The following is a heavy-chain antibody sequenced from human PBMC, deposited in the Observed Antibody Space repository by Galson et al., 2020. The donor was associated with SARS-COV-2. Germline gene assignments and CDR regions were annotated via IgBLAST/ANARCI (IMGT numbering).Heavy chain of an antibody. CDR1: GFTFSDAW. D-gene: IGHD3-16*01. V-gene: IGHV3-15*01. J-gene: IGHJ4*02. CDR3: ATGGLDY. Sequence: GGSLRLSCAASGFTFSDAWLNWARQAPGKGLEWVARINSKNDGGTIQYPAPVKGRFIISRDDSKNMFFLQMNNVKTEDTAVYYCATGGLDYWGRGTLVTVSS. CDR2: INSKNDGGTI.